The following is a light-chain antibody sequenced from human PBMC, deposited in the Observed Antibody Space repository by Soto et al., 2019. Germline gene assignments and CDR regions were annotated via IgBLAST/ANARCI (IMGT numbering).Light chain of an antibody. CDR2: GAS. CDR3: QQYGSAQIT. CDR1: QSVSSTY. V-gene: IGKV3-20*01. Sequence: EIVLTQSPATLSVSPGERATLSCRASQSVSSTYLAWYQQKPGQAPRLLIYGASSRGTGIPDRFSGSGSGTDFTLTISRLEPEDFAVYYCQQYGSAQITFGQGTRLEIK. J-gene: IGKJ5*01.